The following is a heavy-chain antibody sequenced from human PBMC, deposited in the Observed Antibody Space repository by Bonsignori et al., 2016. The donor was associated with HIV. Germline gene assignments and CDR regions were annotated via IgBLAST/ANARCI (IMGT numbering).Heavy chain of an antibody. V-gene: IGHV3-74*01. D-gene: IGHD1-1*01. J-gene: IGHJ4*02. CDR3: VTLGLQRPHTRWGQ. CDR2: INTDGSST. Sequence: WIRQPPGKGLAWVSRINTDGSSTAYAESVKGRFTISRDNAKNTLYLEMDSLRGEDTAVYYCVTLGLQRPHTRWGQWGQGTLVTVSS.